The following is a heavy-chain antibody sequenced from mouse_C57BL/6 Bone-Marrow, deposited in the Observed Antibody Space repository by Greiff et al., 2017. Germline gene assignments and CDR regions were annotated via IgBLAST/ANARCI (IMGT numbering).Heavy chain of an antibody. CDR2: IDPSDSYT. CDR1: GYTFTSYW. J-gene: IGHJ2*01. CDR3: ARWLLRGYFDY. V-gene: IGHV1-59*01. Sequence: QVQLQQPGAELVKPGTSVTLSCKASGYTFTSYWMHWVKQRPGQGLEWIGVIDPSDSYTNYNPKFKGKATLTVDTSSSTAYMQLSSLTSEDSAVYYCARWLLRGYFDYWGQGTTLTVSS. D-gene: IGHD2-3*01.